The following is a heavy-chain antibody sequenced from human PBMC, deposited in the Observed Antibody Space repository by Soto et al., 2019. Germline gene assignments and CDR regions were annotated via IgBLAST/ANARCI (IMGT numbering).Heavy chain of an antibody. CDR2: INHSGST. Sequence: QVQLQQWGAGLLKPSETLSLTCAVYGGSFSGYYWSWIRQPPGKGLEWIGEINHSGSTNYNPSLKSRVTISVDTSKNQFSLKPSSVTAADTAVYYCARQPLPNFVAAAGTCWFDPWGQGTLVTVSS. D-gene: IGHD6-13*01. CDR1: GGSFSGYY. J-gene: IGHJ5*02. V-gene: IGHV4-34*01. CDR3: ARQPLPNFVAAAGTCWFDP.